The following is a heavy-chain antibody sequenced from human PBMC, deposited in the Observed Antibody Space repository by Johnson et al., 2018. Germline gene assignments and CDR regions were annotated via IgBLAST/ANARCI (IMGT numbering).Heavy chain of an antibody. D-gene: IGHD6-19*01. Sequence: VETGGSLRLSCAASGFTFSSYAMSWVRQAPGKGLEWVSAISGSGGSTYYADSVKGRFTISRDNSKNTLYLQMNSLRAEDTAVYYCARIPGVAAYGEYFQHWGQGTLVNVSS. CDR2: ISGSGGST. CDR3: ARIPGVAAYGEYFQH. CDR1: GFTFSSYA. V-gene: IGHV3-23*01. J-gene: IGHJ1*01.